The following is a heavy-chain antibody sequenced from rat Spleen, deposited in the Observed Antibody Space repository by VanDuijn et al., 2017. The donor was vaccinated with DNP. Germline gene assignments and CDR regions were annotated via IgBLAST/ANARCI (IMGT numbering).Heavy chain of an antibody. D-gene: IGHD3-8*01. Sequence: EVQLVESGGGPVQPGRSLKISCIASGFIFSNYWMTWIRQAPGKGLEWVASITNTGDRTYYSDSVKGRFSISRDNAKSTLYLQVNSLRSEDTATYYCTSNPHIRTAAPFDYWCQGVMVTVSS. CDR2: ITNTGDRT. CDR3: TSNPHIRTAAPFDY. V-gene: IGHV5-31*01. CDR1: GFIFSNYW. J-gene: IGHJ2*01.